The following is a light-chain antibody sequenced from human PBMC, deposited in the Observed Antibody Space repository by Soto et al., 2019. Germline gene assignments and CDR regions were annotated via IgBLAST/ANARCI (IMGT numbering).Light chain of an antibody. CDR3: CSYSGSYAWV. V-gene: IGLV2-11*01. CDR1: SSDVGGYNY. Sequence: QSALTQPRSVSGSPGQSVTISCTGTSSDVGGYNYVSWYQQHPGKATKLMIYDVSKRPSGGPDRFSGSKSGNTASLTISGLKADDEADYYCCSYSGSYAWVFGGGTKLTVL. CDR2: DVS. J-gene: IGLJ3*02.